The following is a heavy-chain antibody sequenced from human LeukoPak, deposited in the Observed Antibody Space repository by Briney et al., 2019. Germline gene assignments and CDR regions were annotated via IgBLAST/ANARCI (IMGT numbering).Heavy chain of an antibody. CDR1: GFTISTYW. J-gene: IGHJ4*02. Sequence: GGSLRLSCAASGFTISTYWMSWVRQAPGKGLEWVANIKQDGSEKNYVDSVKGRFIISRDNAKNSLYLQMNSLRAEDTAVYYCARGRSGYDFWSGYTEYYFDYWGQGTLVTVSS. V-gene: IGHV3-7*01. CDR3: ARGRSGYDFWSGYTEYYFDY. CDR2: IKQDGSEK. D-gene: IGHD3-3*01.